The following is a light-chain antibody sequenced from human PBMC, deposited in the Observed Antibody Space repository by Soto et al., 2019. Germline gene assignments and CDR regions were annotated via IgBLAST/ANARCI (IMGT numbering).Light chain of an antibody. Sequence: DVRRTQSPSSVSAAGGDRVTITCRASQGSSSWLAWYQQKPGKAPKLLIYAASSLQSGVPSRFSGSGSGTDFTLTISSLQPDDFATYYCQQANSFPRTFGQGTKVQIK. J-gene: IGKJ1*01. CDR1: QGSSSW. CDR3: QQANSFPRT. CDR2: AAS. V-gene: IGKV1-12*01.